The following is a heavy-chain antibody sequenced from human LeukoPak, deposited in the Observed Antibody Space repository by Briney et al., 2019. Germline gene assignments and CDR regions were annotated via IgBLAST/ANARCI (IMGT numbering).Heavy chain of an antibody. CDR1: GFTFSNYE. Sequence: GGSLRLSCAAPGFTFSNYEMNWVRQAPGKGLEWVSHISSSGSAIYYADSVKGRFTISRDNAKNSLYLQMNSLRAEDTAVYYCARDSSPEGFDYWGQGTLVTVSS. V-gene: IGHV3-48*03. CDR3: ARDSSPEGFDY. J-gene: IGHJ4*02. CDR2: ISSSGSAI. D-gene: IGHD6-13*01.